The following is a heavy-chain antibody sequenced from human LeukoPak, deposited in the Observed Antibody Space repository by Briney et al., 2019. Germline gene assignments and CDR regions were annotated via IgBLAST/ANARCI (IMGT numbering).Heavy chain of an antibody. CDR2: ISGSGGST. V-gene: IGHV3-23*01. CDR3: AKDNLYYYDSSGSPSDY. D-gene: IGHD3-22*01. CDR1: GFTFTGYA. J-gene: IGHJ4*02. Sequence: GGSLRLSCAASGFTFTGYAMSWVRQAPGKGLEWVSAISGSGGSTYYADSVKGRFTISRDNSKNTLYLQMNSLRAEDTAVYYCAKDNLYYYDSSGSPSDYWGQGTLVTVSS.